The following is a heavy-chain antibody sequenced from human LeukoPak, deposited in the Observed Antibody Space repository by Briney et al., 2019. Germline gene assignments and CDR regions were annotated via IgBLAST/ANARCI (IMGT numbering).Heavy chain of an antibody. CDR3: ARDAGLEGSGEPGDY. Sequence: GGSLRLSCAASGFTFSSYWMSWVRQAPGKGLEWVSYISSSGSTIYYADSVKGRFTISRDNAKNSLYLQMNSLRAEDTAVYYCARDAGLEGSGEPGDYWGQGTLVTVSP. J-gene: IGHJ4*02. V-gene: IGHV3-48*04. D-gene: IGHD3-10*01. CDR2: ISSSGSTI. CDR1: GFTFSSYW.